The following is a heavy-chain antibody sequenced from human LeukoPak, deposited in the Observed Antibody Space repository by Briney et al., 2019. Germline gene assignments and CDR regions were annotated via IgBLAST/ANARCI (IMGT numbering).Heavy chain of an antibody. J-gene: IGHJ6*03. D-gene: IGHD2-2*01. Sequence: TSETLSLTCAVYGGSFSGYYWSWIRQPPGKGLEWIGEINHSGSTNYNPSLKSRVTISVDTSKNQFSLKLSSVTAADTAVYYCARHRRDRYCSSTSCYYYYMDVWGKGTTVTVSS. V-gene: IGHV4-34*01. CDR1: GGSFSGYY. CDR3: ARHRRDRYCSSTSCYYYYMDV. CDR2: INHSGST.